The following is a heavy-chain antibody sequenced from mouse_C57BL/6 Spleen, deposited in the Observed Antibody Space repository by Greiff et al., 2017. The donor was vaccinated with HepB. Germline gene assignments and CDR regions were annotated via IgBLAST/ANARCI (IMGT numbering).Heavy chain of an antibody. V-gene: IGHV1-69*01. CDR2: IDPSDSYT. J-gene: IGHJ3*01. D-gene: IGHD1-1*01. CDR1: GYTFTSYW. CDR3: AGGPHYYGSPFAY. Sequence: QVQLQQPGAELVMPGASVKLSCKASGYTFTSYWMHWVKQRPGQGLEWIGEIDPSDSYTNYNQNFKGKSTLTVDKSSSTAYMQLSSLTSEDSAVYYCAGGPHYYGSPFAYWGQGTLVTVSA.